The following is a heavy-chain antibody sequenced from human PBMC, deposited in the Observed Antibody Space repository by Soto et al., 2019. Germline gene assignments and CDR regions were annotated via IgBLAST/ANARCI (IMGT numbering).Heavy chain of an antibody. CDR3: ARRYGGNFDY. CDR2: IYYSGST. V-gene: IGHV4-59*01. J-gene: IGHJ4*02. D-gene: IGHD3-16*01. CDR1: GGSISSYY. Sequence: PSETLSLTCTVSGGSISSYYWSWIRQPPGKGLEWIGYIYYSGSTNYNPSLKSRVTISVDTSKNQFSLKLSSVTAADTAVCYCARRYGGNFDYWGQGTLVTISS.